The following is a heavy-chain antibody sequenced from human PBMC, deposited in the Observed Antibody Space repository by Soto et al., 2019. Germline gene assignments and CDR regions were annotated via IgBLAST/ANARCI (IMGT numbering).Heavy chain of an antibody. Sequence: SETLSLTCTVSGGSIRVQSYYWTWIRQTPGKGLEWVGSSYYSVTSYFNPALKGRVTISVDTSTNQFSLRLTSVTAADTAVYYCTRRYNWNDYYFDPWGQGTLV. CDR2: SYYSVTS. J-gene: IGHJ5*02. CDR3: TRRYNWNDYYFDP. CDR1: GGSIRVQSYY. D-gene: IGHD1-20*01. V-gene: IGHV4-39*01.